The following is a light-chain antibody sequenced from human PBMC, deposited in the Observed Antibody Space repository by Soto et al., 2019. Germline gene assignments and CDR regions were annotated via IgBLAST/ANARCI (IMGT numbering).Light chain of an antibody. V-gene: IGKV1-5*01. CDR2: DAS. Sequence: DIQMTQSPSTLSASVGDRVTITCRASQSISNWLAWYQQKPGKAPKLLIYDASTLESGVPSRFSGSRSGTEFTLTITSLQPDDFATYHCQQYNSSSFTFGPGTKVDL. CDR1: QSISNW. J-gene: IGKJ3*01. CDR3: QQYNSSSFT.